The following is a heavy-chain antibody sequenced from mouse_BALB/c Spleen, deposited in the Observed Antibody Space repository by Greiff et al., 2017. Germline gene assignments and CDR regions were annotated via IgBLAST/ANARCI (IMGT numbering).Heavy chain of an antibody. J-gene: IGHJ2*01. Sequence: EVKLVESGGGLVQPGGSRKLSCAASGFTFSSFGMHWVRQAPEKGLEWVAYISSGSSTIYYADTVKGRFTISRDNPKNTLFLQMTSLRSEDTAMYYCAIYYRYPFDYWGQGTTLTVSS. CDR2: ISSGSSTI. D-gene: IGHD2-14*01. V-gene: IGHV5-17*02. CDR3: AIYYRYPFDY. CDR1: GFTFSSFG.